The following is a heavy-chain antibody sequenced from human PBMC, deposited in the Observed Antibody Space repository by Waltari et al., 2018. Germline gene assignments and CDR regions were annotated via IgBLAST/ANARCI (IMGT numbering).Heavy chain of an antibody. Sequence: QVQLVQSGAEVKKPGSSVKVSCKASGGTFSSYAIGWVRQAPGQGLEWMGGIIPILGIANYAQKFQGRVTITADKSTSTAYMELSSLRSEDTAVYYCASGVGLDKDYWGQGTLVTVSS. D-gene: IGHD3-10*01. CDR2: IIPILGIA. J-gene: IGHJ4*02. CDR3: ASGVGLDKDY. CDR1: GGTFSSYA. V-gene: IGHV1-69*10.